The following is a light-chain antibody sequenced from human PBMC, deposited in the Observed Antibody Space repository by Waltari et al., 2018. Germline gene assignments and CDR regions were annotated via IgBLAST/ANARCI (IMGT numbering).Light chain of an antibody. Sequence: SSELTQGPAVSVALGQTVKITCQGDFLRTSYARWYRVKPGQAPVLVLFGKDKRPSGIPDRISGYSSGTTSSLTITGAQAEDEADYYCHSRKGRDNQVVFGGGTQLTVL. J-gene: IGLJ3*02. V-gene: IGLV3-19*01. CDR3: HSRKGRDNQVV. CDR1: FLRTSY. CDR2: GKD.